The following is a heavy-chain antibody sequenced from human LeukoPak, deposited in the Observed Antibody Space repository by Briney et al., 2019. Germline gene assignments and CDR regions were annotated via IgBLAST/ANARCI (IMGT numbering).Heavy chain of an antibody. D-gene: IGHD5-18*01. J-gene: IGHJ3*02. CDR3: ARVGLPLVGAFDI. V-gene: IGHV4-59*01. CDR2: IYYSGST. Sequence: SETLSLTCTVSGGSISSYYWSWIRQPPGKGLEWIGFIYYSGSTNYKPSLKSRVTISVDTSKNQFSLKLSSVTAADTAVYYCARVGLPLVGAFDIWGQGTMVTVSS. CDR1: GGSISSYY.